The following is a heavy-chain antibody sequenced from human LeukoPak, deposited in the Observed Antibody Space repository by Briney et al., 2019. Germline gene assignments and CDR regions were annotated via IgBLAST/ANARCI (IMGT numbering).Heavy chain of an antibody. V-gene: IGHV3-30*03. CDR3: ASRSSWYYFDY. CDR2: ISYDGSNK. CDR1: GFTFSSYG. D-gene: IGHD6-13*01. J-gene: IGHJ4*02. Sequence: GGSLRLSCAASGFTFSSYGMHWVRQAPGKGLEWVAVISYDGSNKYYADSVKGRFTISRDNSKNTLYLQMNSLRAEDTAVYYCASRSSWYYFDYWGQGTLVTVSS.